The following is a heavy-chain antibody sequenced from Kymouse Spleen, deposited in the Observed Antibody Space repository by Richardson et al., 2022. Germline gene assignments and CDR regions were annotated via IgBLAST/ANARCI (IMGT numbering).Heavy chain of an antibody. V-gene: IGHV4-39*01. J-gene: IGHJ6*02. D-gene: IGHD2-2*02. CDR1: GGSISSSSYY. CDR3: ARENGYCSSTSCYGGYYYGMDV. CDR2: IYYSGST. Sequence: QLQLQESGPGLVKPSETLSLTCTVSGGSISSSSYYWGWIRQPPGKGLEWIGSIYYSGSTYYNPSLKSRVTISVDTSKNQFSLKLSSVTAADTAVYYCARENGYCSSTSCYGGYYYGMDVWGQGTTVTVSS.